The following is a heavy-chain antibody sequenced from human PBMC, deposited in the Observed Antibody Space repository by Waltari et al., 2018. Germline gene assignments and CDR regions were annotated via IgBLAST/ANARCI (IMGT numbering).Heavy chain of an antibody. CDR2: MNPNSGNT. Sequence: QVQLVHVGAEVKKPGDSVKVACKASGYPYTRSAITCVRRATGPGIEGMGWMNPNSGNTGYAQKFQGRVTMTRNTSISTAYMELSSLRSEDTAVYYCAREEYSSAEGFDYWGQGTLVTVSS. J-gene: IGHJ4*02. CDR1: GYPYTRSA. V-gene: IGHV1-8*01. CDR3: AREEYSSAEGFDY. D-gene: IGHD6-6*01.